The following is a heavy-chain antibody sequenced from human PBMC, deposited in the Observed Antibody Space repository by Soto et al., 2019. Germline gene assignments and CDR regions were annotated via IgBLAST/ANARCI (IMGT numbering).Heavy chain of an antibody. CDR2: MNPNSGNT. V-gene: IGHV1-8*01. Sequence: ASVKVSCKASGYTFTSYDINWVRQATGQGLEWMGWMNPNSGNTGYAQKFQGRVTMTRNTSISTAYMELSSLRSEDTAVYYCAKSRWGYRSDAFDIWGQGTMVTVSS. CDR1: GYTFTSYD. CDR3: AKSRWGYRSDAFDI. J-gene: IGHJ3*02. D-gene: IGHD7-27*01.